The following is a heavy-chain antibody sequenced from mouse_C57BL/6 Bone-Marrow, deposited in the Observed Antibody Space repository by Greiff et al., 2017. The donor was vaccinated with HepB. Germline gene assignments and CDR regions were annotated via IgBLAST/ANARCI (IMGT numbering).Heavy chain of an antibody. J-gene: IGHJ4*01. CDR3: ARQYYGKGYAMDY. V-gene: IGHV1-64*01. D-gene: IGHD1-1*01. CDR2: IHPNSGST. Sequence: VQLQQPGAELVKPGASVKLSCKASGYTFTSYWMHWVKQRPGQGLEWIGMIHPNSGSTNYNEKFKSKATLTVEKSSSTAYMQLSSLTSEDSAVYYCARQYYGKGYAMDYWGQGTSVTVSS. CDR1: GYTFTSYW.